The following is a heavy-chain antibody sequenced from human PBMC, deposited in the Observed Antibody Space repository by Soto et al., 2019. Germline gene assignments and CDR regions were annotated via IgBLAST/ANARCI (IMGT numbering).Heavy chain of an antibody. CDR3: TASYRDYVGSAFDI. D-gene: IGHD4-17*01. J-gene: IGHJ3*02. CDR1: GFTFSHAW. CDR2: IKSKTDGGTI. Sequence: GGSLRLSCAASGFTFSHAWMNWVRQAPGKGLEWVGRIKSKTDGGTIDYAAPVKGRFTISRDDSENTLYLQMNSLKTEDTAVYYCTASYRDYVGSAFDIWGQGTMVTVSS. V-gene: IGHV3-15*07.